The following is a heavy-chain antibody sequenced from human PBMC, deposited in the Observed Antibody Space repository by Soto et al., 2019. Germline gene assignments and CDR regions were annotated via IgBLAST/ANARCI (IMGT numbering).Heavy chain of an antibody. D-gene: IGHD1-26*01. J-gene: IGHJ4*02. CDR2: ISWDDDK. CDR3: AHPRVGSGCGKWYYIDY. Sequence: QMTLKESGPTLVKPTQTLTLTCTFSGFSLSTSGVGVGWIRQPPGKALEWLALISWDDDKRYSPSLKSRLTTTKDTSKNQVVLTMTNMDPVDTATYYCAHPRVGSGCGKWYYIDYWGQGTLVTVSS. CDR1: GFSLSTSGVG. V-gene: IGHV2-5*02.